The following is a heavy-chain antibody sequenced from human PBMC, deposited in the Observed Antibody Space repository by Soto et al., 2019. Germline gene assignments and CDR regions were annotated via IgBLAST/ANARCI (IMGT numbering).Heavy chain of an antibody. CDR2: ISYDGSNK. Sequence: PGGSLRLSCAASGFTFSSYAMHWVRQAPGKGLEWVAVISYDGSNKYYADSVKGRFTISRDNSKNTLYLQMNSLRAEDTAVYYCARDGLDYYDSSGYYPKWGQGTLVTVSS. D-gene: IGHD3-22*01. V-gene: IGHV3-30-3*01. J-gene: IGHJ4*02. CDR1: GFTFSSYA. CDR3: ARDGLDYYDSSGYYPK.